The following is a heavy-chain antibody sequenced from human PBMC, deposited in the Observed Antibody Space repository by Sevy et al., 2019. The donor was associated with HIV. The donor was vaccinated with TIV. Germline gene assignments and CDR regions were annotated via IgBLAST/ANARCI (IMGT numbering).Heavy chain of an antibody. CDR2: INTNNGNA. Sequence: ASVKVSCRASGYTFTSNGIAWVRQAPGQGLEWMGWINTNNGNANYAQKYQGRVTMTTDTSTSTGYMELRSLRSDDTAMYYCARDRGYCSGGSCYIQQWGQDTLVTVSS. D-gene: IGHD2-15*01. J-gene: IGHJ1*01. CDR3: ARDRGYCSGGSCYIQQ. V-gene: IGHV1-18*01. CDR1: GYTFTSNG.